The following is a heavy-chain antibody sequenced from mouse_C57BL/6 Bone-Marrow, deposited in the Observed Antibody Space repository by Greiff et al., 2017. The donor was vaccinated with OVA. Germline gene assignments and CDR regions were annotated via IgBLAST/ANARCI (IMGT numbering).Heavy chain of an antibody. V-gene: IGHV5-17*01. Sequence: EVKLVESGGGLVKPGGSLKLSCAASGFTFSDYGMHWVRQAPEKGLEWVAYISSGSSTIYYADTVKGRFTISRDNAKNTLFLQMTSLRSEDTAMYYWARPGYDYDYAMDYWGQGTSVTVSS. D-gene: IGHD2-4*01. CDR1: GFTFSDYG. J-gene: IGHJ4*01. CDR3: ARPGYDYDYAMDY. CDR2: ISSGSSTI.